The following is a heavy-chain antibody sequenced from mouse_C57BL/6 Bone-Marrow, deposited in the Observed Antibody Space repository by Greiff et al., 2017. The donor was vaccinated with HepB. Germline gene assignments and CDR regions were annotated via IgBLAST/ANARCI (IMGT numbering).Heavy chain of an antibody. D-gene: IGHD2-4*01. CDR3: ARSIYYDYDGY. CDR1: GYTFTSYW. Sequence: QVQLKQPGAELVKPGASVKLSCKASGYTFTSYWMHWVKQRPGQGLEWIGMIHPNSGSTNYNEKFKSKATLTVDKSSSTAYMQLSSLTSEDSAVYYCARSIYYDYDGYWGQGTTLTVSS. CDR2: IHPNSGST. J-gene: IGHJ2*01. V-gene: IGHV1-64*01.